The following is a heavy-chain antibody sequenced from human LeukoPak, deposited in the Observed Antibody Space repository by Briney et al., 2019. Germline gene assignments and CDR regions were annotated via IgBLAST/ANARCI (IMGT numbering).Heavy chain of an antibody. CDR1: GYSISSGYY. J-gene: IGHJ4*02. CDR3: ARIAMFYYESSGYYSDY. V-gene: IGHV4-38-2*01. CDR2: IYHRGTT. Sequence: PSETLSLTCAVSGYSISSGYYWGWIRQSPGKGLEWIGSIYHRGTTYYNPSLKRRVTISVDTSKSQFSLKLSSVTAADTAVYYCARIAMFYYESSGYYSDYWGQGTLVTVSS. D-gene: IGHD3-22*01.